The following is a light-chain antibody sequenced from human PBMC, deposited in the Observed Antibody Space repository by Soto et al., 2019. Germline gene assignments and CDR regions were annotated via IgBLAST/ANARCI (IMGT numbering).Light chain of an antibody. Sequence: EIVLTQSPATLSLSPGERATLSCRASQSVSSYLAWYQQKPGQAPRLLIYDASNRATGIPARSSGSGSGTDFTLTISSLEREDLAVYYCQQRSNWPWTFGQGTKVDIK. V-gene: IGKV3-11*01. CDR3: QQRSNWPWT. CDR1: QSVSSY. CDR2: DAS. J-gene: IGKJ1*01.